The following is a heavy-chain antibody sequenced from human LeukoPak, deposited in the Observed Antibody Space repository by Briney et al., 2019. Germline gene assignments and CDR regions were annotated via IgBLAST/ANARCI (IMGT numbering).Heavy chain of an antibody. V-gene: IGHV4-39*01. J-gene: IGHJ3*02. Sequence: SETLSLTCTVSGGSISSSSYYWGWIRQPPGKGLEWIGSIYYSGSTYYNPSLKRRVTISVDTSKNQFSLKLSSVPAADTAVYSCARLLADCSSTSCPSPWGAFDIWGQGTMVTVSS. CDR3: ARLLADCSSTSCPSPWGAFDI. D-gene: IGHD2-2*01. CDR1: GGSISSSSYY. CDR2: IYYSGST.